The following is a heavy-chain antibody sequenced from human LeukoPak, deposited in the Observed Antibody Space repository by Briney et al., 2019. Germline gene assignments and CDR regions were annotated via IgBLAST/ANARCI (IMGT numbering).Heavy chain of an antibody. J-gene: IGHJ6*02. CDR3: ARDGYTLSYGMDV. D-gene: IGHD5-24*01. CDR2: IYYSGST. CDR1: GGSISSYY. V-gene: IGHV4-59*01. Sequence: SETLSLTGTVSGGSISSYYWSWIPQPPGKGLEWIRYIYYSGSTNYNPSLKSRVTISVDTSKNQFSLKLSSVTAADTAVYYCARDGYTLSYGMDVWGQGTTVTVSS.